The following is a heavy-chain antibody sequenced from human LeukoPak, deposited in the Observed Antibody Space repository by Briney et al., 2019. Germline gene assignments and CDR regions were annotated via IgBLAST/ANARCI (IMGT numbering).Heavy chain of an antibody. J-gene: IGHJ5*02. CDR1: GGSISSSSYY. Sequence: SETLSLTCTVSGGSISSSSYYWGWIRQPPGKGLEWIGSIYYSGSTYYNPSLKSRVTISVDTSKNQFSLKLSSVTAADTAVYYCARSAVVAATVDPWGQGTLVTVSS. V-gene: IGHV4-39*07. CDR2: IYYSGST. CDR3: ARSAVVAATVDP. D-gene: IGHD2-15*01.